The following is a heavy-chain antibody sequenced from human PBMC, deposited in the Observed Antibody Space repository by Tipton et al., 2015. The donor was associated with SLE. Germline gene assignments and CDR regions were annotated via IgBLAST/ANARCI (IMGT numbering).Heavy chain of an antibody. V-gene: IGHV4-4*07. J-gene: IGHJ2*01. Sequence: TLSLTCTVSGGSISSYYWSWIRQPAGGGREWIGRIYTNENTNYNPSLKSRVTMSVDTSKNHFSLKLISVTAADPAVYYCAREFLNPVTTVHYYFDLWGRGTLVTVSS. CDR1: GGSISSYY. D-gene: IGHD4-11*01. CDR2: IYTNENT. CDR3: AREFLNPVTTVHYYFDL.